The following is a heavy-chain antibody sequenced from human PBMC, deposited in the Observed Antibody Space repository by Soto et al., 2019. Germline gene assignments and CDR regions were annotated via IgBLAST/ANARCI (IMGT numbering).Heavy chain of an antibody. CDR2: IYYSGST. D-gene: IGHD5-18*01. J-gene: IGHJ4*02. CDR3: ASRGYSYGANFDY. Sequence: SETLSLTCTVSGGSISSYYWSWIRQPPGKGLEWIGYIYYSGSTNYNPSLKSRVTISVDTSKNQFSLKLSSVTAADTAVYYCASRGYSYGANFDYWGQGTLVTVS. V-gene: IGHV4-59*08. CDR1: GGSISSYY.